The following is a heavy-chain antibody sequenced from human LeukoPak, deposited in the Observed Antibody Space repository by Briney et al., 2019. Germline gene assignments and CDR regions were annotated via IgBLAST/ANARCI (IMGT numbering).Heavy chain of an antibody. D-gene: IGHD3-22*01. Sequence: GGSLRLSCAASGFTFSDYYMSWIRQAPGKGLEWVANIKQDGSEKYYVDSVKGRFTISRDNAKNSLYLQMNSLRAEDTAVYYCARDRYYYDSSGHRYYMDVWGKGTTVTVSS. CDR1: GFTFSDYY. CDR2: IKQDGSEK. V-gene: IGHV3-7*01. CDR3: ARDRYYYDSSGHRYYMDV. J-gene: IGHJ6*03.